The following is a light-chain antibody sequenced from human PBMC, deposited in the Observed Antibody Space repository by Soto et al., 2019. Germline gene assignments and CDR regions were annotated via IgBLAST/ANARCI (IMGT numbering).Light chain of an antibody. J-gene: IGKJ4*01. CDR2: GAS. V-gene: IGKV3-20*01. Sequence: EIVLTQSPGTLSLSPGDSATLSCRASQSVSSSYVAWYQQKPGQAARVLIDGASGRSSVIPDRLSGSGSGADFTLTISRLEPEDFAVYYCQQYGSSTPKLTFGGGTKVDIK. CDR3: QQYGSSTPKLT. CDR1: QSVSSSY.